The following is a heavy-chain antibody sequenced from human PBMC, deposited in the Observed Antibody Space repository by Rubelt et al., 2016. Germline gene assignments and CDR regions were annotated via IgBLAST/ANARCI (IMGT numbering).Heavy chain of an antibody. CDR2: INAGKGNT. V-gene: IGHV1-3*01. D-gene: IGHD4-17*01. J-gene: IGHJ4*02. Sequence: GMHWVRQTPGQRLEWMGWINAGKGNTKYSQKFQGRVTISRDTSAGTAYMELSSLRSEDTAVYYCARVDTYGDRPTFDYWGQGTLVTVSS. CDR3: ARVDTYGDRPTFDY. CDR1: G.